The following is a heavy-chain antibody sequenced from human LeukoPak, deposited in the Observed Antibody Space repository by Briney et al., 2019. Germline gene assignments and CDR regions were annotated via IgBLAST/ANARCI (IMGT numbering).Heavy chain of an antibody. D-gene: IGHD2-2*01. Sequence: GGSLRLSCAASGFTFSSSAMSWVRQAPGKGLEWVSAISNNGGYTYYADSVQGRFTISRDNSKNTLYLQMNSLRAEDTAVYYCARGGCSSTSCCPFDYWGQGTLVTVSS. CDR3: ARGGCSSTSCCPFDY. V-gene: IGHV3-23*01. J-gene: IGHJ4*02. CDR1: GFTFSSSA. CDR2: ISNNGGYT.